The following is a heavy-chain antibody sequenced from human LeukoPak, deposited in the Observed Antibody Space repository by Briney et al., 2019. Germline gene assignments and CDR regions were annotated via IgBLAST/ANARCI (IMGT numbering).Heavy chain of an antibody. CDR2: IIPIFGTA. CDR1: GGTFSSYA. Sequence: SVKVSCQASGGTFSSYAISWVRQAPGQGLEWVGGIIPIFGTANYAQKFQGRVTITADESTSTAYMELSSLRSEDTAVYYCARENHNYYGSGSYLASWGQGTLVTVSS. V-gene: IGHV1-69*13. CDR3: ARENHNYYGSGSYLAS. D-gene: IGHD3-10*01. J-gene: IGHJ5*02.